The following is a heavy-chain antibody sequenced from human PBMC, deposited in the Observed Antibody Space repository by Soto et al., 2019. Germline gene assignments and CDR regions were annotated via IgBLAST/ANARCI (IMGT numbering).Heavy chain of an antibody. CDR3: ARSPSWETTVTPYYLDY. CDR2: MNPKSANT. D-gene: IGHD4-4*01. V-gene: IGHV1-8*01. Sequence: QVQLVQSGAEVKKPGASVKVSCKASRYTFISYDINWVRQATGQGLEWMGWMNPKSANTGYAQNFQGRVTMTRNTSISTSIMELSSLRSEDTAVYYCARSPSWETTVTPYYLDYWGQGTLVTVSS. CDR1: RYTFISYD. J-gene: IGHJ4*02.